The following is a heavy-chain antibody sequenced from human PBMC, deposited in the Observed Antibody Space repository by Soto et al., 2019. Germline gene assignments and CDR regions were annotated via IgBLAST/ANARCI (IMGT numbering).Heavy chain of an antibody. Sequence: SETLSLTCTVSGGSVSSSFFYWGWVRQPPGQRLEWIGYIYYTRTTNYNPSLASRVAMSVDTSKKQFTLNLRSLTAADTARYYCARLTNSSGWSSFDSWGQGMLVTVSS. CDR3: ARLTNSSGWSSFDS. CDR1: GGSVSSSFFY. J-gene: IGHJ4*02. V-gene: IGHV4-61*01. CDR2: IYYTRTT. D-gene: IGHD6-13*01.